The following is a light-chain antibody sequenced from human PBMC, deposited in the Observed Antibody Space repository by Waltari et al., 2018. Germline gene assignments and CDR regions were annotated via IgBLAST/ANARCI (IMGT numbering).Light chain of an antibody. CDR2: GAS. CDR3: QHYVRLQAT. V-gene: IGKV3-20*01. Sequence: EIVLTQSPGSLSSSPGERVTLSCRASQSVSRALAWYQQKPGQPPRLLIFGASNRATGIPDRCSGSGSGTDFSLTISRLEPEDFAVYYCQHYVRLQATFGQGTKVEIK. CDR1: QSVSRA. J-gene: IGKJ1*01.